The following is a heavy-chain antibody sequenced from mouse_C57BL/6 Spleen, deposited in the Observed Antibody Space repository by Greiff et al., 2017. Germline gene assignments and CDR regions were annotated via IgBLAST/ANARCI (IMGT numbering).Heavy chain of an antibody. V-gene: IGHV1-82*01. CDR2: IYPGDGDT. CDR3: ARESGTYLFAY. CDR1: GSAFSSSW. Sequence: QVQLQQSGPELVKPGASVKISCKASGSAFSSSWMNWVKQRPGKGLEWIGRIYPGDGDTNYNGKFKGKATLTADKSASTAYMQLSSLTSEDSAVYFCARESGTYLFAYWGQGTLVTVSA. D-gene: IGHD5-1*01. J-gene: IGHJ3*01.